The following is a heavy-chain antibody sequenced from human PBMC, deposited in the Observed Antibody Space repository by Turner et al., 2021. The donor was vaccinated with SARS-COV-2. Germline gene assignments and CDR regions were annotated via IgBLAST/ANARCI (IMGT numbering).Heavy chain of an antibody. V-gene: IGHV3-23*01. CDR3: AKGGWGAFDY. CDR1: GITSTSYA. Sequence: EVQLLESGGGLVQPGGSLRLSCAASGITSTSYAMSWVRQAPGKGLEWVSSISGSGVTTYYADSVKGRFTISRDSFNNMVYLHMNSLRADDMAVYYCAKGGWGAFDYWGQGILVIVSS. D-gene: IGHD3-16*01. CDR2: ISGSGVTT. J-gene: IGHJ4*02.